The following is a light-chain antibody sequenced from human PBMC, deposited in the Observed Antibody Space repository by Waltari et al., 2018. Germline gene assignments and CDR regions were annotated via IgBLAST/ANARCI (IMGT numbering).Light chain of an antibody. J-gene: IGKJ1*01. Sequence: DIQMTQSPSPLSASVGDRVTITCQTSQDFSNYLNWYRQKTGKAHKPLIYDAFNLETGVPSRFSGSVSGTECTFTIRSMQPKDIATYYCQQYDTLPRTFGQGTQVEIK. V-gene: IGKV1-33*01. CDR2: DAF. CDR1: QDFSNY. CDR3: QQYDTLPRT.